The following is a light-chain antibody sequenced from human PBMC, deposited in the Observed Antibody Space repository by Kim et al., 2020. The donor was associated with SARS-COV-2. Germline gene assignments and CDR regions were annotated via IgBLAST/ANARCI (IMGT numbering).Light chain of an antibody. Sequence: EIVLTQSPVTLSLSPGERATLSCRASQSVSSNYLAWYQQKPGQAPRLLIYGASSRATGIPDRFSGSGSGTDFTLTITRLETEDFAVYYCQQYSSSPATFGQGTKVDIK. CDR3: QQYSSSPAT. CDR2: GAS. CDR1: QSVSSNY. J-gene: IGKJ1*01. V-gene: IGKV3-20*01.